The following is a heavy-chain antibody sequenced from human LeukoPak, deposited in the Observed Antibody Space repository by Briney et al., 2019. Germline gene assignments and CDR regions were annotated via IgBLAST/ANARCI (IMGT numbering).Heavy chain of an antibody. D-gene: IGHD3-3*01. J-gene: IGHJ6*02. CDR1: GYTFTSYD. CDR3: ARASITIFGVVIMALDV. CDR2: MNPNSGNT. Sequence: ASVKVSCKASGYTFTSYDINWVRQATGQGLEWMGWMNPNSGNTGYPQKFQGRVTMTRNTSISTAYMELSSLRSEDTAVYYCARASITIFGVVIMALDVWGQGTTVTVSS. V-gene: IGHV1-8*01.